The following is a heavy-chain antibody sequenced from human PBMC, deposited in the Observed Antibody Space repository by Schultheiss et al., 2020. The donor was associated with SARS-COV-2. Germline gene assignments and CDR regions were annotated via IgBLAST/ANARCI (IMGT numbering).Heavy chain of an antibody. J-gene: IGHJ5*02. CDR1: GYTFTSYG. D-gene: IGHD2-2*01. CDR2: MNPNSGNT. V-gene: IGHV1-8*02. CDR3: ARLRAPYCSSTSCTFDP. Sequence: EKVSCKASGYTFTSYGISWVRQATGQGLEWMGWMNPNSGNTGYAQKFQGRVTMTRNTSISTAYMELSSLRSEDTAVYYCARLRAPYCSSTSCTFDPWGQGTLVTVSS.